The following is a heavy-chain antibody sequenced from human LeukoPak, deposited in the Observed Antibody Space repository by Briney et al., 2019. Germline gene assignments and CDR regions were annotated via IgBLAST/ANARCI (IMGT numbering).Heavy chain of an antibody. J-gene: IGHJ4*02. V-gene: IGHV4-61*01. CDR3: AKGRFDWLN. CDR1: GGSISSSSYY. D-gene: IGHD3-9*01. Sequence: SETLSLTCTVSGGSISSSSYYWSWIRQPPGKGLEWIGYIYYSGSTNYNPSLKSRVTISVDTSKNQFSLKLSSVTAADTAVYYCAKGRFDWLNWGQGTLVTVSS. CDR2: IYYSGST.